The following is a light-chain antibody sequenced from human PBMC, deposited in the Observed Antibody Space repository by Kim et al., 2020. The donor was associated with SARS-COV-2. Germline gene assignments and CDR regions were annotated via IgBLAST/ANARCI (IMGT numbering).Light chain of an antibody. J-gene: IGLJ2*01. V-gene: IGLV3-1*01. CDR2: QDS. Sequence: SVSPGQPASITCSGDRLVDKYACWYQQKPGQSPVLVIYQDSKRPSGIPERFSGSNSGNTATLTISGTQAMDEADYYCQAWDRTTVVFGGGTQLTVL. CDR3: QAWDRTTVV. CDR1: RLVDKY.